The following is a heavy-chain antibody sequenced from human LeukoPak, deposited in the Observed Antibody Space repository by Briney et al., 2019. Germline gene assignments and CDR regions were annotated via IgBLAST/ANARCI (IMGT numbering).Heavy chain of an antibody. J-gene: IGHJ4*02. CDR3: ARDSDRDYYDSSGYEDY. V-gene: IGHV3-30-3*01. CDR1: GFTFSSYA. D-gene: IGHD3-22*01. CDR2: ISYDGSNK. Sequence: GRSLRLSCAASGFTFSSYAMHWVRQAPGKGLEWVAVISYDGSNKYYADSVKGRFTISRDNPKNTLYLQMNSLGAEDTAVYYCARDSDRDYYDSSGYEDYWGQGTLVTVSS.